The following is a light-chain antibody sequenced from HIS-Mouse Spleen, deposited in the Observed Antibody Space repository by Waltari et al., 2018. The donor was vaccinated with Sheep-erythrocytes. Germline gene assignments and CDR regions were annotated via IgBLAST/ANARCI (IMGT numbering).Light chain of an antibody. V-gene: IGLV2-11*01. CDR1: SRDVGGYNY. CDR2: DVS. CDR3: CSYAGSYNHV. J-gene: IGLJ1*01. Sequence: QSALTQPRSVSGSPGQSVTIPCTGTSRDVGGYNYFSWYQKHPGKAPKLMIYDVSKRPSGVPDRFSGSKSGNTASLTISGLQAEDEADYYCCSYAGSYNHVFATGTKVTVL.